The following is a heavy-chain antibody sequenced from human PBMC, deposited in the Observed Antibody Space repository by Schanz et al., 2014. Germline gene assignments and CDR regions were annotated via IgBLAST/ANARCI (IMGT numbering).Heavy chain of an antibody. CDR3: AKDAENTAMITDYFDY. CDR2: ISGSGGST. D-gene: IGHD5-18*01. V-gene: IGHV3-23*01. CDR1: GFTFSTHA. J-gene: IGHJ4*02. Sequence: EMQLLESGGGLIQPGGSLRLSCAASGFTFSTHAMSWVRQAPGKGLEWVSSISGSGGSTYYANSVKGRFTISRDNSKNTLYLQMNSLRAEDTAVYYCAKDAENTAMITDYFDYWGQGTLVTVSS.